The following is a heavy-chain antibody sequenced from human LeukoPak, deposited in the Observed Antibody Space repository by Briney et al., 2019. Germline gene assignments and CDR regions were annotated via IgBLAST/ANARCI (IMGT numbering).Heavy chain of an antibody. D-gene: IGHD6-13*01. J-gene: IGHJ6*02. Sequence: GASVKVSCKASGGTFSSYAISWVRQAPGQGLEWMGGIIPIFGTANYAQKFQGRVTITADESTSTAYMELSSLRSEDTAVYYCARATLEAYSSSWYTSSYYYYGMDVWGQGTTVTVSS. CDR2: IIPIFGTA. CDR1: GGTFSSYA. V-gene: IGHV1-69*13. CDR3: ARATLEAYSSSWYTSSYYYYGMDV.